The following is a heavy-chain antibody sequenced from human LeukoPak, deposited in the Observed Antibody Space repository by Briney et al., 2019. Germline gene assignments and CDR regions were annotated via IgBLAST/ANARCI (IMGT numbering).Heavy chain of an antibody. CDR1: GFSFSNYA. D-gene: IGHD7-27*01. J-gene: IGHJ4*02. CDR2: IDGSSSHI. V-gene: IGHV3-21*01. Sequence: PGGSLRVSCAASGFSFSNYAMNWVRQAPGKGLEWVSSIDGSSSHIYYADSVKGRFTISRDNTKNSLYLQMNSLRAEDTAVYYCARRPNWGPFDYWGQGTLVTVSS. CDR3: ARRPNWGPFDY.